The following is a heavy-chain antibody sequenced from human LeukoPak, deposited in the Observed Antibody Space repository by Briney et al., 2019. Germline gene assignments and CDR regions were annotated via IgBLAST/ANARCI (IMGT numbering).Heavy chain of an antibody. Sequence: GGSLRLSCAASGFTFSNYWMHWVRQAPGKGPVWVSRITSDGTDTGYAASVKGRFTMSRGNAKNTVYLQMNSLSAEDTGVYYCARDLGTATPLDPWGQGTLVSVSS. J-gene: IGHJ5*02. CDR3: ARDLGTATPLDP. CDR2: ITSDGTDT. V-gene: IGHV3-74*01. D-gene: IGHD1-1*01. CDR1: GFTFSNYW.